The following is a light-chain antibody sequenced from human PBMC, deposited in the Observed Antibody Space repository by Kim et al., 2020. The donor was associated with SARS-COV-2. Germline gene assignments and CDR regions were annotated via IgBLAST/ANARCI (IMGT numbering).Light chain of an antibody. CDR1: SGHSSYA. Sequence: QLVLTQSPSASASLGASVKLTCTPSSGHSSYAIAWHQQQPEKGPRYLMKVNSDGSHSKGDGIPDRFSGSSSGAERYLTISSLQSEDEADYYCQTWGTGIHVFGGGTQLTVL. V-gene: IGLV4-69*01. J-gene: IGLJ7*01. CDR3: QTWGTGIHV. CDR2: VNSDGSH.